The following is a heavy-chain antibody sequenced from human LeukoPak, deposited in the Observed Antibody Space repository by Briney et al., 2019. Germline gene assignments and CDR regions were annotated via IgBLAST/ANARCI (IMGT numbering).Heavy chain of an antibody. CDR3: AKADTLSIAVAD. CDR1: GFTFSSYG. Sequence: GGSLRLSCAASGFTFSSYGMHWVRQAPGKGLEWVAFIRYDGSNKYYANSVKGRFTISRDNSKNTLYLQMNSLRAEDTAVYYCAKADTLSIAVADWGQGTLVTVSS. D-gene: IGHD6-19*01. CDR2: IRYDGSNK. J-gene: IGHJ4*02. V-gene: IGHV3-30*02.